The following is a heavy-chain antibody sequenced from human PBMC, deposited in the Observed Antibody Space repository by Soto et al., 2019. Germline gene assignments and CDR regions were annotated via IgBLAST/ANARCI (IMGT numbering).Heavy chain of an antibody. D-gene: IGHD3-16*01. CDR1: GFTFSTYV. V-gene: IGHV3-23*01. CDR2: ISGSGGST. CDR3: AKETIVGVNFDN. Sequence: EVQLLESGGELVQPGGSLRLSCAGSGFTFSTYVMAWVRQAPGKGLEWVSAISGSGGSTFYADSVKGRFTISRDNSRNTLYLQMNSLRTEDTAVYYCAKETIVGVNFDNWGQGALVTVSS. J-gene: IGHJ4*02.